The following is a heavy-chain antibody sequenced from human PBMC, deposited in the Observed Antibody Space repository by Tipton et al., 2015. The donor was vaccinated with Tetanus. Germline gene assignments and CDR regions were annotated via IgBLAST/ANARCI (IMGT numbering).Heavy chain of an antibody. D-gene: IGHD1-26*01. Sequence: QLVQSGSELKKPGASVKVSCKSSDYTFTGYDVSWVRQAPGQGLQWMGWINTHNGDTNYAQRFEGRVTMTTDTSTSTAYMELRGLRSDDTAVYFCVRDKVGGITGFDHWGQGTLVTVSS. V-gene: IGHV1-18*01. CDR3: VRDKVGGITGFDH. J-gene: IGHJ4*02. CDR1: DYTFTGYD. CDR2: INTHNGDT.